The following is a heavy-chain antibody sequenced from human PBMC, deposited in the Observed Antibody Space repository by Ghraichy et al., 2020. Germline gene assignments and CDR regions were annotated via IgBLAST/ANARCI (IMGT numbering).Heavy chain of an antibody. CDR2: IWYDGSEK. CDR1: GFTFSSYG. V-gene: IGHV3-33*01. J-gene: IGHJ4*02. CDR3: TTLSSSASDY. D-gene: IGHD6-19*01. Sequence: GGSLRLSCAASGFTFSSYGMHWVRQAPGKGLEWVAVIWYDGSEKYYADSVKGRFTISRDNSKNTLYLQMNSLRAEDTAVYYCTTLSSSASDYWGQGTLVTVSS.